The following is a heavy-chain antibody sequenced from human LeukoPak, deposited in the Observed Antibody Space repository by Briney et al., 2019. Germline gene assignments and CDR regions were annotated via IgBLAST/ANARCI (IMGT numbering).Heavy chain of an antibody. CDR3: ARVLTTVTPDAFDI. V-gene: IGHV1-69*04. CDR2: IIPILGIA. Sequence: SVKVSCKASGGTFSSYAISWVRQAPGQGLEWMGRIIPILGIANYAQKFQGRVTITADKSTSTAYMELSSLRSEDSAVYYCARVLTTVTPDAFDIWGQGTMVTVSS. CDR1: GGTFSSYA. D-gene: IGHD4-17*01. J-gene: IGHJ3*02.